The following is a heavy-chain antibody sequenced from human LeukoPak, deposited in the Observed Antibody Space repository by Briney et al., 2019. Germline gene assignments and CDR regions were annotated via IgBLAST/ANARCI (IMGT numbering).Heavy chain of an antibody. J-gene: IGHJ4*02. Sequence: GGSLRLSCAASGFTVSSNYMSWVRQAPGRGLEWVSVIYKDGSTYYSESMKGRFIISRDNSNSMVYLQMTSLRLEDTAVYYCARPSPPGDGYNPSDHWGQGSLVIVSS. D-gene: IGHD5-24*01. V-gene: IGHV3-53*05. CDR2: IYKDGST. CDR3: ARPSPPGDGYNPSDH. CDR1: GFTVSSNY.